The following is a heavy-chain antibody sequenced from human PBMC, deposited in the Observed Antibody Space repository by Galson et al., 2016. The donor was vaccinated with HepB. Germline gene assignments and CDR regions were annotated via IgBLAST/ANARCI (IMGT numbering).Heavy chain of an antibody. CDR1: GYTFTSYG. V-gene: IGHV1-18*01. J-gene: IGHJ6*02. CDR2: ISAYIGNT. CDR3: ARIQKSHYDFWTGYFYFYGMDV. D-gene: IGHD3-3*01. Sequence: SVKVSCKASGYTFTSYGISWVRQAPGQGLEWMGWISAYIGNTHYAQKPQGRVTMTPDTSTSTAYMELRSLRSDDTAVYYCARIQKSHYDFWTGYFYFYGMDVWGQGTTVTVSS.